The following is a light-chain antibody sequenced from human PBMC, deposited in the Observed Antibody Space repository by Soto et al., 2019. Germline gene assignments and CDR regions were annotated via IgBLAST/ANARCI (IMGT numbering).Light chain of an antibody. CDR2: AAS. V-gene: IGKV1-39*01. Sequence: DIQMTQSPSSLSASIRDRVTITCRASQSVRSYLNWYQQKPGKAPNLLIYAASSLQSGVPSRFSGSGSETDSTLTISSLQPEDSATYYCQQSYSTPWTFGQGTKVELK. CDR1: QSVRSY. CDR3: QQSYSTPWT. J-gene: IGKJ1*01.